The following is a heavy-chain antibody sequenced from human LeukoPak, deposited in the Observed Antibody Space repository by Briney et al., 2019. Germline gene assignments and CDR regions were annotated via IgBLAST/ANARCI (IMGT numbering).Heavy chain of an antibody. J-gene: IGHJ3*02. D-gene: IGHD2-21*01. CDR3: ARPLDGSMIAGAFDI. V-gene: IGHV4-59*08. Sequence: SETLSLTCTVSGGSISSYYWSWIRQPPGKGLEWIGSIYHSGSTYYNPSLKSRVTISVDTSKNQFSLKLSSVTAADTAVYYCARPLDGSMIAGAFDIWGQGTMVTVSS. CDR1: GGSISSYY. CDR2: IYHSGST.